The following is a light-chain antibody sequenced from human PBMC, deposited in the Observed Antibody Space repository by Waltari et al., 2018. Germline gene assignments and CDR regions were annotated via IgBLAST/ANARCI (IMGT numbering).Light chain of an antibody. J-gene: IGLJ1*01. CDR1: SSDVGGYPY. Sequence: QSALTQPASVSGSPGQSITISCTGTSSDVGGYPYVSWYQHHPGKAPKLMIHYVNKRHSGVSNRFSGSKSGNTASLTISGLQAEDEADYYCSSYTSISTFYVFGTGTKVTVL. V-gene: IGLV2-14*03. CDR3: SSYTSISTFYV. CDR2: YVN.